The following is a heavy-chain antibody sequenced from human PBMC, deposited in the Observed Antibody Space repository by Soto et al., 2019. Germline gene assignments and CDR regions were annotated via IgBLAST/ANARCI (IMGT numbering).Heavy chain of an antibody. D-gene: IGHD1-1*01. V-gene: IGHV2-5*02. CDR1: GFSLTTRPVG. J-gene: IGHJ4*02. CDR3: AHRQLYNGAWNEGTFDY. Sequence: QITLKESGPTLVKPTQTLTLTCTFSGFSLTTRPVGVGWIRQPPGQALEWVALIYWDDDESYNPSLKTRVTISKDTSKNQVVLTMTNMDPVDTATYYCAHRQLYNGAWNEGTFDYWGQGALVTVSS. CDR2: IYWDDDE.